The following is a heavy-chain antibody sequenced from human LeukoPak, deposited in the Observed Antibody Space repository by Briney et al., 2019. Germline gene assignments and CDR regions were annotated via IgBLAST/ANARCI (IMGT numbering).Heavy chain of an antibody. D-gene: IGHD3-22*01. CDR3: ARAVYYDSRGCFDY. V-gene: IGHV3-48*03. Sequence: GGSLRLSCAASGFTFSSYEMNWVRQAPGKGLEWVSYISRSGTTIQYAHSVKGRFTISRDNAKNSLYLQMSSLRAEDTAVYYCARAVYYDSRGCFDYWGQGTLVTVSS. J-gene: IGHJ4*02. CDR1: GFTFSSYE. CDR2: ISRSGTTI.